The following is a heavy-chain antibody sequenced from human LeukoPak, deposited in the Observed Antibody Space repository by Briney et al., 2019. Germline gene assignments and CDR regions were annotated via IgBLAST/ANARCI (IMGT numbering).Heavy chain of an antibody. Sequence: PSGTLSLTCAVSGGSINNYKWWSWIRQSPGKGLEWLGEIFYTGSPNYNPSFKSRITMSVDKSNNQFSLILTSVTVADTAVYYCPRDGASYYDHWGQGILVTVTS. CDR1: GGSINNYKW. CDR3: PRDGASYYDH. V-gene: IGHV4-4*02. D-gene: IGHD3-10*01. J-gene: IGHJ5*02. CDR2: IFYTGSP.